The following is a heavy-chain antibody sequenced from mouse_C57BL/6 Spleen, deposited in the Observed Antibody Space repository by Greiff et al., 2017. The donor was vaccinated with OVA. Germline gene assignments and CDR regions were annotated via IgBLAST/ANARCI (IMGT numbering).Heavy chain of an antibody. CDR2: IHPNSGST. D-gene: IGHD1-1*01. CDR3: AITTGVDKGFDY. J-gene: IGHJ2*01. CDR1: GYTFTSYW. V-gene: IGHV1-64*01. Sequence: QVQLQQPGAELVKPGASVKLSCKASGYTFTSYWMHWVKQRPGQGLEWIGMIHPNSGSTNYNEKFKSKATLTVDKSSSTAYMQLSSLTSEDSAVYYCAITTGVDKGFDYWGQGTTLTVSS.